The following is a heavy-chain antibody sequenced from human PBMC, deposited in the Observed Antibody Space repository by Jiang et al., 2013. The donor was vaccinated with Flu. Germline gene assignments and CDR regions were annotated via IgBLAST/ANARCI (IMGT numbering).Heavy chain of an antibody. CDR2: INPNSGGT. Sequence: VQLVESGAEVKKPGASVKVSCKASGYTFTGYYMHWVRQAPGQGLEWMGWINPNSGGTNYAQKFQGRVTMTRDTSISTAYMELSRLRSDDTAVYYCARDYGTGTTGAYYYYYYGMDVWGQGTTVTVSS. D-gene: IGHD1-7*01. CDR3: ARDYGTGTTGAYYYYYYGMDV. J-gene: IGHJ6*02. V-gene: IGHV1-2*02. CDR1: GYTFTGYY.